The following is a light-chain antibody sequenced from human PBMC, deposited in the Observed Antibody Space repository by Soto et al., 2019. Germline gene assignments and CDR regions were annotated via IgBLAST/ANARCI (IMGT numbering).Light chain of an antibody. CDR2: GHT. CDR1: SSNIGAGHD. Sequence: QAVVTQPPSVSGAPGQRVTISCTGNSSNIGAGHDVHWYQQLPGTAPKLLIYGHTNRPSGVPARFSGSTSGASASLAITGLQAEDEADYYCQSYDSRLRVFGGGTQLTVL. V-gene: IGLV1-40*03. J-gene: IGLJ7*01. CDR3: QSYDSRLRV.